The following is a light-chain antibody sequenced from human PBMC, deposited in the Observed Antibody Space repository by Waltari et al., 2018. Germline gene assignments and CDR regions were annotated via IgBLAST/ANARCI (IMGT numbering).Light chain of an antibody. Sequence: DIQMTQSPSSLSASVGDRVTIPSRASQGISNSLARYQQKPGKAPKLLLYAASRLESGVPSRFSGSGSGTDYTLTISSLQPEDFATYYCQQYYSTPRTFGQGTKVEIK. CDR1: QGISNS. CDR3: QQYYSTPRT. V-gene: IGKV1-NL1*01. CDR2: AAS. J-gene: IGKJ1*01.